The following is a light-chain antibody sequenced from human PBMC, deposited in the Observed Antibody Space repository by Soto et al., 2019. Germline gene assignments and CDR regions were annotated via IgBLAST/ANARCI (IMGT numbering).Light chain of an antibody. CDR3: QELNSYPLT. V-gene: IGKV1-9*01. Sequence: DIQLTQSPSFLSASVGDRVTITCRASQGISSYLAWYQQKPGKAPKLLIYAASTLQSRVPSRFSGSGSGTEFNLTISSLQPEDFATYYCQELNSYPLTFGGGTKVEIK. CDR1: QGISSY. J-gene: IGKJ4*01. CDR2: AAS.